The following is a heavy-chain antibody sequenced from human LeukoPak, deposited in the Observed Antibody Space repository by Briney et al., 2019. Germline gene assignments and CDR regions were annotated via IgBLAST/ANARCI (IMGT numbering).Heavy chain of an antibody. Sequence: PAGSLRLSCAASGFTFSSYGMHWVRQAPGKGREWVAFIRYDGSNKYYADSVKGRFTISRDNSKNTLYLQMNSLRAEDTAVYYCAKDLATTAPGGYFDYWGQGTLVTVSS. CDR1: GFTFSSYG. CDR3: AKDLATTAPGGYFDY. D-gene: IGHD4-11*01. V-gene: IGHV3-30*02. J-gene: IGHJ4*02. CDR2: IRYDGSNK.